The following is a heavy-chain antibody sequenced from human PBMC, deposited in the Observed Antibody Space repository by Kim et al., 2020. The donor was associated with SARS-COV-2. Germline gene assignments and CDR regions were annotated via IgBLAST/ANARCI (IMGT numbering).Heavy chain of an antibody. V-gene: IGHV3-30-3*01. CDR3: ARDVYGSIDH. CDR2: ISHDGSNQ. CDR1: GFVFGSSA. Sequence: GGSLRLSCAASGFVFGSSAMHWVRQAPGKGLEWLALISHDGSNQNYADSLKGRFTISRDNSKNAVYLQMNSLRAEDTAVYYCARDVYGSIDHWGQGTLVTVSS. J-gene: IGHJ4*02. D-gene: IGHD4-17*01.